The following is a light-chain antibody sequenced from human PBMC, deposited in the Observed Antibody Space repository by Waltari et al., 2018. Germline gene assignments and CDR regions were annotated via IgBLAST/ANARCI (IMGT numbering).Light chain of an antibody. CDR3: QQYYSTLMYT. CDR1: QSVLYSSNNKNY. J-gene: IGKJ2*01. CDR2: WAS. V-gene: IGKV4-1*01. Sequence: DIVMTQSPDSLAVSLGESATINCKSSQSVLYSSNNKNYLAWYQQKPGQPPKLLIYWASTRESGVPDRFSGSGSGTDFTLTISSLQAEDVAVYYCQQYYSTLMYTFGQGTKLEIK.